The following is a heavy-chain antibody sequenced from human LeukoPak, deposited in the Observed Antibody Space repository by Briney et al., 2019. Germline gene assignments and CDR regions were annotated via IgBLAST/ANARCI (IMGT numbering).Heavy chain of an antibody. Sequence: GGSLRLSCAASRFTFSDHYMDWVRQAPGKGLEWVARIRTRAKGYTTQYAPSVRDRFSISRDDSTNSVYLQVNSLKTEDTAVYFCARVGDYYDTRGFSSDAFDIWGRGTMVTVAS. V-gene: IGHV3-72*01. CDR2: IRTRAKGYTT. J-gene: IGHJ3*02. CDR1: RFTFSDHY. D-gene: IGHD3-22*01. CDR3: ARVGDYYDTRGFSSDAFDI.